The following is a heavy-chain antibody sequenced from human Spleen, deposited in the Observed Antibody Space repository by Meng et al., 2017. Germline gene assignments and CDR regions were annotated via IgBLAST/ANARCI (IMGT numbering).Heavy chain of an antibody. Sequence: GESLKISCAASGFYFNNAWMSWVRQAPGKGLEWVSYISRSGTTIYYADSVKGRFTISRDNAKNSLYLQMNSLRAEDTAVYYCARDRDGYNSLTEIDYWGQGTLVTVSS. V-gene: IGHV3-11*04. CDR2: ISRSGTTI. CDR3: ARDRDGYNSLTEIDY. D-gene: IGHD5-24*01. J-gene: IGHJ4*02. CDR1: GFYFNNAW.